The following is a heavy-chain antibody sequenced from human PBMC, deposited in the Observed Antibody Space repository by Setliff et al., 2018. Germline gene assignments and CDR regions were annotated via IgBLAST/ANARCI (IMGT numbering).Heavy chain of an antibody. V-gene: IGHV1-24*01. CDR3: TTGVFFLGYCSSTSCQLDY. D-gene: IGHD2-2*01. J-gene: IGHJ4*02. CDR1: GYTLTELS. CDR2: FDPEDGET. Sequence: VASVKVSCKVSGYTLTELSMHWVRQAPGKGLEWMGGFDPEDGETIYAQKFQGRVTMTEDTSTDTTYMELSSLRSEDTAVYYCTTGVFFLGYCSSTSCQLDYWGQGTLVTVPQ.